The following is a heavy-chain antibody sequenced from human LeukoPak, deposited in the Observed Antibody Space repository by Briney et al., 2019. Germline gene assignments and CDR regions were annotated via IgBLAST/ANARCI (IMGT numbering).Heavy chain of an antibody. D-gene: IGHD3-22*01. J-gene: IGHJ4*02. CDR1: GFTSSSYS. CDR3: ARDLASGRWGYYDTSAVLGTYDY. V-gene: IGHV3-21*01. CDR2: ISSSRSYI. Sequence: GGSLRLSCAASGFTSSSYSMNWVRQAPGKGQEWVSSISSSRSYIYYADSVKGRFTISRDNAKNSLYLQVNSLRAEDTAVYYCARDLASGRWGYYDTSAVLGTYDYWGQGTLVTVSS.